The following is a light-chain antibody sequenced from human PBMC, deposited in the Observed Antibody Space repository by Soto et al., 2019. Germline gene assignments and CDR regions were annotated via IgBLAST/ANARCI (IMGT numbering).Light chain of an antibody. V-gene: IGLV2-14*01. J-gene: IGLJ2*01. Sequence: QSALTQPASVSGSPGQSITISCTGTSSDVGGYNYVSWYQQHPGKAPKLMIYDVSNRPSGVSNRCSGSKSGNTASLTISGLQAEDEADYYCSAYTSSSTLFGGGTKVTVL. CDR2: DVS. CDR1: SSDVGGYNY. CDR3: SAYTSSSTL.